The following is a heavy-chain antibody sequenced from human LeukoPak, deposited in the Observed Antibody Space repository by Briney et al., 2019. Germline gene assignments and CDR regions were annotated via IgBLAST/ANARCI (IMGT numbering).Heavy chain of an antibody. CDR3: AKYKRFLEWLLFGGFDY. D-gene: IGHD3-3*01. Sequence: PGGSLRLSCAASGFTFSSYAMSWVRQAPGKGLEWVSAISGSGGSTYYADSVKGRFTISRDNSKNTLYLQMNSLRAEDTAVYYCAKYKRFLEWLLFGGFDYWGQGTLVTVSS. J-gene: IGHJ4*02. CDR1: GFTFSSYA. CDR2: ISGSGGST. V-gene: IGHV3-23*01.